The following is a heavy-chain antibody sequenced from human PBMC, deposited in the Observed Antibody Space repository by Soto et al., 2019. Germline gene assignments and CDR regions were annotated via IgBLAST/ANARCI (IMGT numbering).Heavy chain of an antibody. J-gene: IGHJ6*02. CDR1: GFTFRNYG. D-gene: IGHD2-21*01. V-gene: IGHV3-30*19. CDR3: ARDAYSDYYAMDV. CDR2: MYSDGSNK. Sequence: QVQLVESGGGVVQPGRSLRLSCAASGFTFRNYGMHWVRQAPGKGLEWVAIMYSDGSNKYYADSVKGRFTISRDTSKSRLYLQMNSLRAEDTAVYYCARDAYSDYYAMDVWGQGTTVTVSS.